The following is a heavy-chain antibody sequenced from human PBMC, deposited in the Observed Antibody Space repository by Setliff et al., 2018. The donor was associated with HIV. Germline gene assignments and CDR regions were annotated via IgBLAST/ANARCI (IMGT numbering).Heavy chain of an antibody. V-gene: IGHV3-30*03. D-gene: IGHD3-22*01. J-gene: IGHJ4*02. Sequence: GGSLRLSCAASGFTFSGYGMHWVRQAPGKGLEWVAIISYDGTNKYYADSVKGRFTISRDNSKNTLFLQMNSLRGEDTAVYYCARSVPDSAYRPTDYWGQGTQVTVSS. CDR2: ISYDGTNK. CDR1: GFTFSGYG. CDR3: ARSVPDSAYRPTDY.